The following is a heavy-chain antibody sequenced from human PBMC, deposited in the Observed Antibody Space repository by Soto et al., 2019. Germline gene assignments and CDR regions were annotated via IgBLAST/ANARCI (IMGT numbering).Heavy chain of an antibody. V-gene: IGHV4-59*01. CDR3: ALGGYNYGRTFDF. CDR1: GGSISNFH. Sequence: NVSGGSISNFHLSWIRQPPGKVLEWIGYIYYTGNYYNPHVTSRVSMSLDKSKNQFSLRLKSVTAADTDLYFCALGGYNYGRTFDFWGQGTRVTVSS. CDR2: IYYTGN. D-gene: IGHD5-18*01. J-gene: IGHJ4*02.